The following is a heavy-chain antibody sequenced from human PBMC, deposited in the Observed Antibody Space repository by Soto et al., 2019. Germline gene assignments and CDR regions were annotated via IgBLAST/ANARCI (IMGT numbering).Heavy chain of an antibody. CDR3: ATSSGSAYGLDV. J-gene: IGHJ6*02. D-gene: IGHD3-10*01. V-gene: IGHV4-4*02. CDR1: AGSISTTNW. Sequence: LSLTCAVSAGSISTTNWYVWVRQPPGMGLEWIGEIYHTGTTTYNPSLKSRVTMSVDTSKNQFSLRLSYVTAADTAVYYCATSSGSAYGLDVWGPGATVTVSS. CDR2: IYHTGTT.